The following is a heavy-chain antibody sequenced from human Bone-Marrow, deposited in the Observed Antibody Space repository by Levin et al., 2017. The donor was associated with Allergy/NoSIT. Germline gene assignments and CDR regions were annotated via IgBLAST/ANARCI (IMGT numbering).Heavy chain of an antibody. CDR2: IKQDGSES. V-gene: IGHV3-7*01. J-gene: IGHJ3*02. CDR1: GFTFSMYW. D-gene: IGHD1-1*01. CDR3: AREKTGPRGGFDI. Sequence: GGSLRLSCAASGFTFSMYWMSWVRQAPGKGLAWVANIKQDGSESHLVDSVKGRFSISRDNAKNSLYLQMNSLRAEDTALYYCAREKTGPRGGFDIWGQGTMVTVSS.